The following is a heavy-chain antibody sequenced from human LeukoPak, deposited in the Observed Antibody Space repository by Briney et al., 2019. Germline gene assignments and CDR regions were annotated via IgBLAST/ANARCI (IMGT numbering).Heavy chain of an antibody. J-gene: IGHJ3*02. CDR1: GYTFASYG. CDR2: ISAYNGNT. V-gene: IGHV1-18*01. CDR3: ASATEMYSSSWYESPDVFDI. D-gene: IGHD6-13*01. Sequence: ASVKVSCKASGYTFASYGISWVRQAPGQGLEWMGWISAYNGNTNYAQKLQGRVTMTTDTSTSTAYMELRSLRSDDTAVYYCASATEMYSSSWYESPDVFDIWGQGTMVTVSS.